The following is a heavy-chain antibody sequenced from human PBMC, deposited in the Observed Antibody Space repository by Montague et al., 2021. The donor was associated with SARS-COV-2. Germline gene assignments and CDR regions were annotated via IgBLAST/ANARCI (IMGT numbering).Heavy chain of an antibody. J-gene: IGHJ5*02. CDR2: INHSGST. V-gene: IGHV4-34*01. CDR1: GGSFSNYY. CDR3: ARGGTVTTFLAPKRTRRYNWFDP. D-gene: IGHD4-17*01. Sequence: ETLSLTCAVYGGSFSNYYWSWIRQPPGKGLEWIGEINHSGSTNYNPSLKSRVTISVDTSKNQFSLKLSSVTAADTAVYYCARGGTVTTFLAPKRTRRYNWFDPWGQGTLVTVSS.